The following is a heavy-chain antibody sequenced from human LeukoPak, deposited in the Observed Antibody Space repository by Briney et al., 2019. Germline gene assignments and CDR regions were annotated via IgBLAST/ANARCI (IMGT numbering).Heavy chain of an antibody. CDR2: ISYDGSNK. J-gene: IGHJ4*02. CDR3: ARSIYCGGDCYSLTGFDY. Sequence: TGGSLRLSCAASGFTFSDYYMSWVRQAPGKGLEWVAVISYDGSNKYYADSVKGRFTISRDNTKNSLYLQMNSLRAEDTAIYHCARSIYCGGDCYSLTGFDYWGQGTLVTVSS. CDR1: GFTFSDYY. V-gene: IGHV3-30-3*01. D-gene: IGHD2-21*02.